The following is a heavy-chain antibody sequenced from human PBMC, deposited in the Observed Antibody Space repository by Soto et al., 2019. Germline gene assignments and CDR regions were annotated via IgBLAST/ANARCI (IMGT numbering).Heavy chain of an antibody. CDR2: IYYSGST. CDR3: ARGWSGYFPTPYNWFDP. J-gene: IGHJ5*02. Sequence: SETLSLTCTVSGGSISSYYWSWIRQPPGKGLEWIGYIYYSGSTNYNPSLKSRVTISVDTSKNQFSLKLSSVTAADTAVYYCARGWSGYFPTPYNWFDPWGQGTLVTVSS. D-gene: IGHD3-3*01. V-gene: IGHV4-59*01. CDR1: GGSISSYY.